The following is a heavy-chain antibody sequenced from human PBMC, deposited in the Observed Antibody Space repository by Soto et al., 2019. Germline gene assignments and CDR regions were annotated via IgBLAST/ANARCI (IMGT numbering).Heavy chain of an antibody. D-gene: IGHD1-7*01. CDR3: ARHSRPGGTTFGAYYYYMDV. J-gene: IGHJ6*03. CDR2: IYYSGST. Sequence: QLQLQESGPGLVKPSETLSLTCTVSGGSISSSSYYWGWIRQPPGKGLEWIGSIYYSGSTYYNPSLKSRVTISVDTSKNQFSLKLSSVTAADTAVYYCARHSRPGGTTFGAYYYYMDVWGKGTTVTVSS. V-gene: IGHV4-39*01. CDR1: GGSISSSSYY.